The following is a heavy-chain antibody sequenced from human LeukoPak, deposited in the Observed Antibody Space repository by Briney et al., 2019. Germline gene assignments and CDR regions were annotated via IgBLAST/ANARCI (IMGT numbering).Heavy chain of an antibody. Sequence: PSETLSLTCAVYGGSFIGYYWSCIRQPPGKGLEWIGEINHSGSTNYNPSLKSRVTISVDTSKNQFSLKLSSVTAADTAVYYCARGGHYYGMDVWGQGTTVTVSS. CDR1: GGSFIGYY. J-gene: IGHJ6*02. CDR3: ARGGHYYGMDV. V-gene: IGHV4-34*01. CDR2: INHSGST.